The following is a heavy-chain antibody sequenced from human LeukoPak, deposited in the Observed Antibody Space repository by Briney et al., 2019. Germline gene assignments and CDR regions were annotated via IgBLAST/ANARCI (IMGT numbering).Heavy chain of an antibody. J-gene: IGHJ4*02. CDR1: GGSISSYY. Sequence: SETLSLTCSVSGGSISSYYWSWIRQPPGKGLEWIGYIYYSGSTNYNPSLKSRVTISVDTSKNQFSLRLSSVTAADTAVYYCARVTGYIVEDYFDSWGQGTLVTVSS. CDR3: ARVTGYIVEDYFDS. V-gene: IGHV4-59*01. D-gene: IGHD3-22*01. CDR2: IYYSGST.